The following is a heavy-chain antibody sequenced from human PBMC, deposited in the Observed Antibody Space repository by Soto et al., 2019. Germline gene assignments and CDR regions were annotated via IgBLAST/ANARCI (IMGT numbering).Heavy chain of an antibody. D-gene: IGHD2-21*02. J-gene: IGHJ4*02. Sequence: QVQLVQSGAEEKKPGASGKDSCKTSGYDFFKYNMHWVRQAPGQGLEWMGVINPNGGYTKHAQKFQGRVFLTGDSSSKLVYMVLSGLPSADTAMYFCTRADSDVVILPDVRPLFDLWGQGALVTVSS. CDR2: INPNGGYT. CDR3: TRADSDVVILPDVRPLFDL. V-gene: IGHV1-46*01. CDR1: GYDFFKYN.